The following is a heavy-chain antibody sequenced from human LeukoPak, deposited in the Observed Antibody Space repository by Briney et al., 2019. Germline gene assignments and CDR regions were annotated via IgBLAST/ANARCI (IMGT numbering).Heavy chain of an antibody. J-gene: IGHJ4*02. CDR1: GYTFTSYY. V-gene: IGHV1-46*01. CDR2: IHPSGGST. Sequence: GASVKVSCKASGYTFTSYYMHWVRQAPGQGLEWMGIIHPSGGSTTYSQKFQGRVAMTRDTSTSTVYMELSSLRSEDTAVYYCASSTRGVHEYSYGGYFDYWGQGTLVTVSS. D-gene: IGHD5-18*01. CDR3: ASSTRGVHEYSYGGYFDY.